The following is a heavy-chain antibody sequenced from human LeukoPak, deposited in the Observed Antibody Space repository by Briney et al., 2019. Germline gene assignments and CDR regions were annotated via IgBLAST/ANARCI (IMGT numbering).Heavy chain of an antibody. CDR3: ARQNEYSSSANWFDL. D-gene: IGHD6-6*01. CDR2: IYYSGST. J-gene: IGHJ5*02. CDR1: GGSISSSSYY. V-gene: IGHV4-39*01. Sequence: SETLSLTCTVSGGSISSSSYYWGWIRQPPGKGLEWIGSIYYSGSTYYNPSLKSRVTISVDTSKNQFSLKLSSVTAADTAVYYCARQNEYSSSANWFDLWGQGTLVTVSS.